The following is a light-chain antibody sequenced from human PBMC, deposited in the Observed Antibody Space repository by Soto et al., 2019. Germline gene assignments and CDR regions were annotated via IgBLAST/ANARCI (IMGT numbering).Light chain of an antibody. J-gene: IGLJ1*01. CDR1: SSDVVGYNY. Sequence: QSVLTQPTSVYGSPGQSITISCTGTSSDVVGYNYVSWYQQHPGKAPKLMIYEVNNRPSGVSNRFSGSKSGNTASLTISGLQAEDEADYYCSSYISSSTPFVFGTGTKVTVL. V-gene: IGLV2-14*01. CDR3: SSYISSSTPFV. CDR2: EVN.